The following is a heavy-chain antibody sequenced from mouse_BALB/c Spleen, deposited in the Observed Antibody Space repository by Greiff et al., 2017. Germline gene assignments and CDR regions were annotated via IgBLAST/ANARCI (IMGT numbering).Heavy chain of an antibody. CDR1: GFNIKDTY. CDR3: ARGTGTSFAY. D-gene: IGHD4-1*01. J-gene: IGHJ3*01. Sequence: EVQGVESGAELVKPGASVKLSCTASGFNIKDTYMHWVKQRPEQGLEWIGRIDPANGNTKYDPKFQGKATITADTSSNTAYLQLSSLTSEDTAVYYCARGTGTSFAYWGQGTLVTVSA. V-gene: IGHV14-3*02. CDR2: IDPANGNT.